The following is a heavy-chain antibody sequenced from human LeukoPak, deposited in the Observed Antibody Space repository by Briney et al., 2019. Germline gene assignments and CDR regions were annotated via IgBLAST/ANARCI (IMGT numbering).Heavy chain of an antibody. CDR2: IDNDGSDT. D-gene: IGHD2-15*01. Sequence: GGSLRLSCAASGFTFTSHWMHWVRQAPGKGLVWVSRIDNDGSDTTYADSVRGRFTISRDNAKNTLYLQMNSLRAEDTAVYYCTRVSCSGASCSDYWGQGTLVTVSS. CDR3: TRVSCSGASCSDY. V-gene: IGHV3-74*01. CDR1: GFTFTSHW. J-gene: IGHJ4*02.